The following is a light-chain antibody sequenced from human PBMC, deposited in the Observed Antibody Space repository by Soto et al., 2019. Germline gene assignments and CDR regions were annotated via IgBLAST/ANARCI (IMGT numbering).Light chain of an antibody. Sequence: DIQMTQSPSSLSASVGDRVTITCRASQSISSYLNWYQQKPGKAPKLLMYAVSTLQSGVPSRFSRSGSGTDFTLTICSLQSEDFATYFCQQSYDTPFTVGPGTKVDIK. CDR3: QQSYDTPFT. J-gene: IGKJ3*01. CDR1: QSISSY. V-gene: IGKV1-39*01. CDR2: AVS.